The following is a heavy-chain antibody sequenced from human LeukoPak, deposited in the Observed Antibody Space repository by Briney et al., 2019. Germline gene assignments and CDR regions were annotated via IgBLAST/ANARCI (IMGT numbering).Heavy chain of an antibody. D-gene: IGHD3-22*01. J-gene: IGHJ4*02. CDR3: ARAPGTMIVVDY. CDR2: TSFDGSDN. V-gene: IGHV3-30*04. Sequence: GRSLRLSCAASGFTFSSYAMHWVRQAPGKGLKWVAVTSFDGSDNYYADSVRGRFTISRDNSKNTLYLQMNSLRPDDTAVYYCARAPGTMIVVDYWGQGTLVTVSS. CDR1: GFTFSSYA.